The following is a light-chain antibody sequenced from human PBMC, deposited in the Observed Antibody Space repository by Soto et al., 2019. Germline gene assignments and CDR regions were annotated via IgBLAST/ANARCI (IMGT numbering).Light chain of an antibody. CDR2: DVS. CDR3: SSYTSSSTLYV. J-gene: IGLJ2*01. CDR1: SSDVVGYNY. Sequence: QSALTQPASVSGSPGQSITISCTGTSSDVVGYNYVSWYQQHPGKAPKLMIYDVSNRPSGVSNRFSGSKSGNTASLTISGLQAEDEADYYCSSYTSSSTLYVFGGGTKVTVL. V-gene: IGLV2-14*01.